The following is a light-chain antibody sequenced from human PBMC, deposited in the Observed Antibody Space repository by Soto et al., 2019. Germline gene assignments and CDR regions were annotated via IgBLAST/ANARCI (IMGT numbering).Light chain of an antibody. CDR1: SYNL. V-gene: IGLV2-23*01. CDR2: EGN. J-gene: IGLJ2*01. Sequence: QSALTQPASVSGSPGQSFTITCTGSYNLVSWYQQHPGKAPKLMIYEGNKRPSGVSNRFSGSKSGNTASLTISGLQAEDEADYYCCSYAGQRVVFGGRTKVTVL. CDR3: CSYAGQRVV.